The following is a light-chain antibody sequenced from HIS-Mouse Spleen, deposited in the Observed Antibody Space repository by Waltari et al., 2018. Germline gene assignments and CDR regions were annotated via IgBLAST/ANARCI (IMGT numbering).Light chain of an antibody. CDR3: SSYTSSSTLRV. V-gene: IGLV2-14*01. Sequence: QSALTQPASVSGSPGQSITISCTGTSSDVGGYNYVSWYQQHPGKAPKLMIYEVSNRASGVSTRISGAKSGNTASLTISGLQAEDEAAYYCSSYTSSSTLRVFGGGTKLTVL. CDR1: SSDVGGYNY. CDR2: EVS. J-gene: IGLJ3*02.